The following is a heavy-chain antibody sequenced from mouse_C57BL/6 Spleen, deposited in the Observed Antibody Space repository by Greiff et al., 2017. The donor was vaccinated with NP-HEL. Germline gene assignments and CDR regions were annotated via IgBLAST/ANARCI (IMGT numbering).Heavy chain of an antibody. CDR1: GFTFSSYG. CDR3: ASDDGYYSSWFAY. D-gene: IGHD2-3*01. Sequence: EVKLVESGGDLVKPGGSLKLSCAASGFTFSSYGMSWVRQTPDKRLEWVATISSGGSYTYYPDSVKGRFTISRDNAKNTLYLQMSSLKSEDTAMYYCASDDGYYSSWFAYWGQGTLVTVSA. V-gene: IGHV5-6*01. CDR2: ISSGGSYT. J-gene: IGHJ3*01.